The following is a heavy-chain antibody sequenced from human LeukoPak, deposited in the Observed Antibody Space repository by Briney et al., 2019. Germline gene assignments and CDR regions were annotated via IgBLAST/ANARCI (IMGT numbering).Heavy chain of an antibody. D-gene: IGHD1-26*01. J-gene: IGHJ6*03. CDR2: ISSSGSTI. V-gene: IGHV3-48*03. CDR1: RFTFSSYE. Sequence: SGGSLRLSCAASRFTFSSYEMNWVRQAPGKGLEWVSYISSSGSTIYYADSVKGRFTISRDNAKNSLYLQMNSLRAEDTAVYYCARDRREWEPGDYYYYMDVWGKGTTVTVSS. CDR3: ARDRREWEPGDYYYYMDV.